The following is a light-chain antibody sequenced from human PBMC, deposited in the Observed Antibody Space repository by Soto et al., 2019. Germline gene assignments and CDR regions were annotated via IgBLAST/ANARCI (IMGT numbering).Light chain of an antibody. J-gene: IGLJ3*02. CDR1: RSNLGNKA. Sequence: QSVLTQTPSASGTPGQRVTISCSGSRSNLGNKAVSWYQQFPGTAPKLLINNNNQRPSGVPDRFSGSKSGTSASLAISGLQAEDEADYSCATWDDSLNARGVFGGGTKLTVL. CDR2: NNN. CDR3: ATWDDSLNARGV. V-gene: IGLV1-44*01.